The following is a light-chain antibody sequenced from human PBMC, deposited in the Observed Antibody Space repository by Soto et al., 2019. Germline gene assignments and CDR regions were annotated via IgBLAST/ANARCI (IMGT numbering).Light chain of an antibody. V-gene: IGKV3-11*01. J-gene: IGKJ5*01. CDR2: DAS. Sequence: EIVLTQSPDTLSLSPGERATLSCWASHSVTTHLAWFQQRPGQTPRLRIYDASPRAPGIPARFSRRGSGADFTLTLSSLEPEDFAVYYWQQRSASITFGQGTRLEIK. CDR1: HSVTTH. CDR3: QQRSASIT.